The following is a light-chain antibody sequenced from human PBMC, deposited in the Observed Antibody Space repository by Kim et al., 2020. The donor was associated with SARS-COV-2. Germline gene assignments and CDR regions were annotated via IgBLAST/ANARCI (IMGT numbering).Light chain of an antibody. CDR3: CTYADSHTSWV. V-gene: IGLV2-11*01. CDR1: SSDVGDYKY. J-gene: IGLJ3*02. CDR2: DVD. Sequence: QSALTQPRSVSGSPGQSVTISCTGASSDVGDYKYVSWYQQYPGNAPKLIIYDVDKRPSGVPDRFSGSKSGNTASLTISGLQAEDEADYCCCTYADSHTSWVFGEGTQLTVL.